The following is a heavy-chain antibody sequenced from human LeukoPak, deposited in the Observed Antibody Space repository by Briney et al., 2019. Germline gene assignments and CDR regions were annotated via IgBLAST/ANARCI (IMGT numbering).Heavy chain of an antibody. Sequence: GRSLRLSCAASGFTFDVYAMHCVRHAPGEGLEWVSGIRWNSGSIGYADSVKGRFTISRDNAKNSLYLQMNSLRAEDTALYYCAKPYSSSSGAFDIWGQGTMVTVSS. CDR1: GFTFDVYA. D-gene: IGHD6-6*01. V-gene: IGHV3-9*01. J-gene: IGHJ3*02. CDR2: IRWNSGSI. CDR3: AKPYSSSSGAFDI.